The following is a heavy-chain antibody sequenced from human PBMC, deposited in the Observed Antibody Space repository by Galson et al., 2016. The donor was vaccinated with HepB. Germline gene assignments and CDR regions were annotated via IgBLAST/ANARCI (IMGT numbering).Heavy chain of an antibody. V-gene: IGHV5-51*01. Sequence: QSGAEVKKPGESLKISCKGSGYNFTSYWIGWVRQMPGKGLEWMGVIYPGDSETRYSPSFRGQVTISADKSINSAYMQWSTLKASDTAIYYCTRHSNYYGTLGNVDAVYIWGQGTVVTISS. CDR1: GYNFTSYW. CDR2: IYPGDSET. D-gene: IGHD3-10*01. CDR3: TRHSNYYGTLGNVDAVYI. J-gene: IGHJ3*02.